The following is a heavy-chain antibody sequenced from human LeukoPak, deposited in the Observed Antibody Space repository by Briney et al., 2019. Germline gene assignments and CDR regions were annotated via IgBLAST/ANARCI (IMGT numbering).Heavy chain of an antibody. CDR3: ARDKAAAGVDY. V-gene: IGHV4-31*03. CDR1: GGSISSGGYY. J-gene: IGHJ4*02. CDR2: IYYSGST. Sequence: SETLSLTCTVSGGSISSGGYYWSWIRQHPGKGLEWIGYIYYSGSTYYNPSLKSRVTISVDTSKNQFSLKLSSVTAADTAVYYCARDKAAAGVDYWGQGTLVTVSS. D-gene: IGHD6-13*01.